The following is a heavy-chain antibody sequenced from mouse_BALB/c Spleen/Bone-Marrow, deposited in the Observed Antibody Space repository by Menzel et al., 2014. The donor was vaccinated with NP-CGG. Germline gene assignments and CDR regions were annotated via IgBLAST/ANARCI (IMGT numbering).Heavy chain of an antibody. CDR2: IYPGNVNT. CDR1: GYNFTSYY. Sequence: QVQLQQSGPELVKPGASVTISCKASGYNFTSYYIHWVRQRPGQGLEWIGWIYPGNVNTKYNEKFKGKATLTADKSSTTAYMQLSSLTSEDSAVYFCARSGGAAMDYLGQGTSVTVSS. D-gene: IGHD3-1*01. V-gene: IGHV1S56*01. CDR3: ARSGGAAMDY. J-gene: IGHJ4*01.